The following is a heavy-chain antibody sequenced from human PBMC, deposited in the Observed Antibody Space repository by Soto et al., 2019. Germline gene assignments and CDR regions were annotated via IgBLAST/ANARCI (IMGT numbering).Heavy chain of an antibody. CDR3: ARQHSSGWYDWFDP. V-gene: IGHV4-59*08. CDR1: GGSISIYY. J-gene: IGHJ5*02. D-gene: IGHD6-19*01. Sequence: SDTLSLTCTVSGGSISIYYWSWIRQPPGKGLEWIGYIYYSGSTNYNPSLKSRVTISVDTSKNQFSLKLSSVTAADTAVYYCARQHSSGWYDWFDPWGQGTLVTVSS. CDR2: IYYSGST.